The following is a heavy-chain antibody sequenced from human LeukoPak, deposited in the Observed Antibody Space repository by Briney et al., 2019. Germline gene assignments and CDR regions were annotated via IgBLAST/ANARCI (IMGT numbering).Heavy chain of an antibody. J-gene: IGHJ4*02. CDR1: GFTFSSYS. V-gene: IGHV3-48*01. Sequence: GGSLRLSCTVSGFTFSSYSMNWVRQAPGKGLEWISYISSGSRTIYYGDSVKGRFTVSRDNAKNSLYLQMRGLRAEDTAVYYCARESISGHRDFDYWGKGTLVTVSS. CDR3: ARESISGHRDFDY. CDR2: ISSGSRTI. D-gene: IGHD1-26*01.